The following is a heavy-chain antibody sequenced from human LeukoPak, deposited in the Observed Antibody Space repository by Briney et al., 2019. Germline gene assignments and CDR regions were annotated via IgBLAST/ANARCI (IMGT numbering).Heavy chain of an antibody. CDR2: MNPNSGNT. J-gene: IGHJ4*02. D-gene: IGHD5-18*01. Sequence: ASVKVSCKASGYTFTSYDINWVRQATGQGLEWMGWMNPNSGNTGYAQKFQGRVTMTRNTSISTAYMELSSLRSEDTAVYYCASPVDTAIVGVYWGQGTLVTVSS. CDR3: ASPVDTAIVGVY. V-gene: IGHV1-8*01. CDR1: GYTFTSYD.